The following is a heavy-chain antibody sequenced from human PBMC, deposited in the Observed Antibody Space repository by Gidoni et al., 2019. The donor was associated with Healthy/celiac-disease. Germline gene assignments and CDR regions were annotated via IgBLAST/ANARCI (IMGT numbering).Heavy chain of an antibody. J-gene: IGHJ6*03. D-gene: IGHD3-22*01. CDR3: ARGRRIVVYYYYYMDV. CDR2: INHSGST. V-gene: IGHV4-34*01. Sequence: QVQLQQWGAGLLKPSETLSLTCAVYGGSFSGYYWSWIRQPPGKGLEWIGEINHSGSTNYNPPLKSRVTISVDTSKNQFSLKLSSVTAADTAVYYCARGRRIVVYYYYYMDVWGKGTTVTVSS. CDR1: GGSFSGYY.